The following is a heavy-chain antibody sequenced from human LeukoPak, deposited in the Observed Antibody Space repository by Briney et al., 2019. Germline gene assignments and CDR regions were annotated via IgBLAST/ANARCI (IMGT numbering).Heavy chain of an antibody. Sequence: TSETLSLTCTVSGYSISSGYYWGWIRQPPGKGLEWIGSIYHSGSTYYNPSLKSRVTISVDTSKNQFSLKLSSMTAADTAVYYCARGGTYSSSWYPGAFDIWGQGTVVTVSS. CDR3: ARGGTYSSSWYPGAFDI. V-gene: IGHV4-38-2*02. D-gene: IGHD6-13*01. CDR1: GYSISSGYY. J-gene: IGHJ3*02. CDR2: IYHSGST.